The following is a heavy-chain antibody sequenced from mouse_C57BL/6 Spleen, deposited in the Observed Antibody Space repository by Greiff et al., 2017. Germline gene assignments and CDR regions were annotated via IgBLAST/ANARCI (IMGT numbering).Heavy chain of an antibody. J-gene: IGHJ3*01. CDR3: ARDDGYYGFAY. D-gene: IGHD2-3*01. CDR1: GFTFSDYG. Sequence: DVKLVESGGGLVKPGGSLKLSCAASGFTFSDYGMHWVRQAPEKGLEWVAYISSGSSTIYYADTVKGRFTISRDNAKNTLFLQMTSLRSEDTAMYYCARDDGYYGFAYWGQGTLVTVSA. CDR2: ISSGSSTI. V-gene: IGHV5-17*01.